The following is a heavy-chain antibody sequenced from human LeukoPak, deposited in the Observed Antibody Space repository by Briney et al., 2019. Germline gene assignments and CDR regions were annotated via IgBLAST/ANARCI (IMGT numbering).Heavy chain of an antibody. V-gene: IGHV3-23*01. CDR3: VRDGDAYNFDW. J-gene: IGHJ4*02. CDR1: GFTFSSYA. Sequence: GGSLRLSCAASGFTFSSYAMSWVRQAPGKGLEWVSAIRDSGSSTHYADSVKGRFTTSRDNSKNTLFLQMNSLRAEDTAVYFCVRDGDAYNFDWWGQGALVTVSS. CDR2: IRDSGSST. D-gene: IGHD5-24*01.